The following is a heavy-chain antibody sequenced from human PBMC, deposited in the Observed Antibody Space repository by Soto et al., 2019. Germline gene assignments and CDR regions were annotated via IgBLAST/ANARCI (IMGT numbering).Heavy chain of an antibody. V-gene: IGHV3-23*01. Sequence: PGGSLRLSCAASGFTFSTCVMSWVRQAPGKGLEWVSSTVASGENTYYADSVKGRFTISRDNSKNTLYLQMNSLRAEDTAVYYCAKDRDSSAYYISDHWGQGTLVTVSS. CDR2: TVASGENT. CDR3: AKDRDSSAYYISDH. CDR1: GFTFSTCV. J-gene: IGHJ4*02. D-gene: IGHD3-22*01.